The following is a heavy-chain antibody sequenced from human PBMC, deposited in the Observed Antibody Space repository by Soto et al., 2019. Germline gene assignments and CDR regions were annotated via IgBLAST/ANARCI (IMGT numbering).Heavy chain of an antibody. CDR2: IVPVFGRP. D-gene: IGHD5-12*01. CDR1: GGRFSNFG. Sequence: SVKVYCKASGGRFSNFGISWVRQAPGQGLEWMGGIVPVFGRPNYAQRFRGRLTITADESTSTGYMELISLRSDDTAVYYCAREGSGYNFWGKGNQVTVS. CDR3: AREGSGYNF. V-gene: IGHV1-69*13. J-gene: IGHJ4*02.